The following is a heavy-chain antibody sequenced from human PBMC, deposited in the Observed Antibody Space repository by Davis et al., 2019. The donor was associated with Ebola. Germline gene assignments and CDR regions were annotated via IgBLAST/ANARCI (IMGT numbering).Heavy chain of an antibody. V-gene: IGHV1-3*01. D-gene: IGHD3-10*01. CDR3: AILLWFGELLFPFDY. CDR1: GYTFSNYA. J-gene: IGHJ4*02. Sequence: AASVKVSCKASGYTFSNYAIHWVRQAPGQRLEWMGWINAGNGNTKYSQKFQGRVTITRDTSASTAYMELSSLRSEDTAVYYCAILLWFGELLFPFDYWGQGTLVTVSS. CDR2: INAGNGNT.